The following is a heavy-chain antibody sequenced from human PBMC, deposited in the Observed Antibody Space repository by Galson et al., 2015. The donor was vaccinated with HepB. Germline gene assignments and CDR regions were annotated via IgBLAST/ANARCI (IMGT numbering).Heavy chain of an antibody. V-gene: IGHV3-30-3*01. Sequence: SLRLSCAASGFTFSSYAMHWVRQAPGKGLEWVAVISYDGSNKYYADSVKGRFTISRDNSKNTLYLQMNSLRPEDTAVYYCARGEQWLAFDYWGQGTLVTVSS. CDR2: ISYDGSNK. J-gene: IGHJ4*02. CDR1: GFTFSSYA. D-gene: IGHD5-12*01. CDR3: ARGEQWLAFDY.